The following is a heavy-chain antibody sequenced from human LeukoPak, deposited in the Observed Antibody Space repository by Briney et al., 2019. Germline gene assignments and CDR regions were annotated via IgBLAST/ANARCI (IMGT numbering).Heavy chain of an antibody. J-gene: IGHJ4*02. CDR3: VKGGTIPGRPPGD. D-gene: IGHD2-2*02. CDR2: ISSNGGST. CDR1: GFTFSSYA. V-gene: IGHV3-64D*06. Sequence: GGSLRLSCSASGFTFSSYAMHWVRQAPGKALEYVSAISSNGGSTYYADSVKGRFTISRDSSKNTLYLQMSSLRAEDTAVYYCVKGGTIPGRPPGDWGQGTLVTVSS.